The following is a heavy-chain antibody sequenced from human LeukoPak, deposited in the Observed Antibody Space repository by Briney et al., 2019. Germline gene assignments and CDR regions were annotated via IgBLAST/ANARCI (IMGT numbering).Heavy chain of an antibody. D-gene: IGHD6-13*01. J-gene: IGHJ5*02. CDR2: IYYSGST. CDR3: ARCLAAAGTTWFDP. Sequence: SETLSLTCAVSGYSISSSNWWGWIRQPPGKGLEWIGYIYYSGSTYHNPSLKSRVTMSVDTSKNQFSLKLSSVTAVDTAVYYCARCLAAAGTTWFDPWGQGTLVTVSS. V-gene: IGHV4-28*01. CDR1: GYSISSSNW.